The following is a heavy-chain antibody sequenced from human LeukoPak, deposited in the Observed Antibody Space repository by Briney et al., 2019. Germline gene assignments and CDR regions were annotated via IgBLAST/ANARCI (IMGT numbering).Heavy chain of an antibody. Sequence: GGSLRLSCAASGFTFTNNAMSWVRQAPGKGLEWVSAISGSGGSTYYADSVKGRFTISRDNSKNTLYLQINSLRAEDMAVYYCAKSYYYDSSYYFDYWGQGTLVTVSS. V-gene: IGHV3-23*01. J-gene: IGHJ4*02. D-gene: IGHD3-22*01. CDR2: ISGSGGST. CDR1: GFTFTNNA. CDR3: AKSYYYDSSYYFDY.